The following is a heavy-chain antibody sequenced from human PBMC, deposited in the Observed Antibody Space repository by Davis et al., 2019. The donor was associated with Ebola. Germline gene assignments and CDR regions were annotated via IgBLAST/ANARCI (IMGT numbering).Heavy chain of an antibody. J-gene: IGHJ4*02. Sequence: KFQGRVTITRDTSASTAYMELSSLRSEDTAVYYCARGSELPFDYWGQGTLVTVSS. V-gene: IGHV1-3*01. CDR3: ARGSELPFDY. D-gene: IGHD1-26*01.